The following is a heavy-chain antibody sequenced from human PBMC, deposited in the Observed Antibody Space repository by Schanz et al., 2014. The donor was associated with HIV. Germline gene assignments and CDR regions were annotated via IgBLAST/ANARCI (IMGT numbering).Heavy chain of an antibody. CDR3: ARGFQGFDY. Sequence: QVQLVESGGGVVQPGGSLRLSCAASGFTFSIYGIHWVRQAPGKALEWVAEISHDGTNKFYAGSVKGRFTISRDNSKNTVYLQAKSLRAEDTSVYYCARGFQGFDYWGQGTLVTVSS. CDR2: ISHDGTNK. D-gene: IGHD3-10*01. V-gene: IGHV3-30*03. J-gene: IGHJ4*02. CDR1: GFTFSIYG.